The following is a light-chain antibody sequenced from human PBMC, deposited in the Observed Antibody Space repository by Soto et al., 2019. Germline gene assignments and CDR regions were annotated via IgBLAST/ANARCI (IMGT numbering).Light chain of an antibody. V-gene: IGKV3-15*01. J-gene: IGKJ1*01. CDR2: GAS. CDR1: QSVSSN. CDR3: QQYNNWPPGT. Sequence: EIVMTQPPATLSVSPGERATLSCRASQSVSSNLAWYQQKPGQAPRLLIYGASTRATGIPARFSGSRSGTEFTLTISSLQSEDFAVYYCQQYNNWPPGTFGQGTKVEIK.